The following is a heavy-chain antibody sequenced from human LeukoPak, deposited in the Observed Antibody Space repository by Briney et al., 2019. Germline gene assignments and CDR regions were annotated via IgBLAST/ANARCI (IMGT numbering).Heavy chain of an antibody. V-gene: IGHV3-23*01. CDR2: ISVSGNT. Sequence: GGSLRLSCAASGFTLSSYAMSWVRHAPGKGLEWVSAISVSGNTYHADSVKGRFTISRDSSKNTLYLQMNRLRAEDAAVYYCAKAPVTTCSGAYCYPFDYWGQGTLVTVSS. J-gene: IGHJ4*02. CDR3: AKAPVTTCSGAYCYPFDY. CDR1: GFTLSSYA. D-gene: IGHD2-21*01.